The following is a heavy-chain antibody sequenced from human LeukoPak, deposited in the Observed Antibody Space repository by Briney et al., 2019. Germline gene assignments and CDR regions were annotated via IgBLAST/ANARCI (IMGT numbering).Heavy chain of an antibody. CDR2: LCTSGST. J-gene: IGHJ4*02. Sequence: SETLSLTCTVSGGSITSYYWSWIRQPAGKGLEWIGRLCTSGSTNYNPSLKSRVTISVDKSKNQFSLNLSSVTAADTAVYYCARGSWSFDYWGQGTLVTVSS. CDR1: GGSITSYY. CDR3: ARGSWSFDY. V-gene: IGHV4-4*07. D-gene: IGHD6-13*01.